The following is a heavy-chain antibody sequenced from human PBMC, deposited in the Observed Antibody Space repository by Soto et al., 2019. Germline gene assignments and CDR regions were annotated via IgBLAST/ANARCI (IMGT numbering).Heavy chain of an antibody. Sequence: GESLKISCKGSGYSFTSYWIGWVLQMPGKGLEWMGIIYPGDSDTRYSPSFQGQVTISADKSISTASLQWSSLKASDTAMYYCARLFRPIGTSWSEHYYAMSVSGQRTTVTVAS. CDR2: IYPGDSDT. CDR3: ARLFRPIGTSWSEHYYAMSV. CDR1: GYSFTSYW. D-gene: IGHD1-7*01. J-gene: IGHJ6*02. V-gene: IGHV5-51*01.